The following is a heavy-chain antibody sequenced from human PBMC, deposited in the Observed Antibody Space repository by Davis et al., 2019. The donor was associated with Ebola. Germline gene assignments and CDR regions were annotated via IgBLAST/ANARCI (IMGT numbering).Heavy chain of an antibody. D-gene: IGHD3-10*01. CDR3: AREADITMVRGVIYLEDTYIDY. Sequence: SETLSLTCAVYGGSFSGYYWSWIRQPPGKGLEWIGEINHSGSTNYNPSLKSRVTISVDTSKNQFSLQLNSVTPEGTAVYYCAREADITMVRGVIYLEDTYIDYWGQGTLVTVSS. J-gene: IGHJ4*02. CDR1: GGSFSGYY. V-gene: IGHV4-34*01. CDR2: INHSGST.